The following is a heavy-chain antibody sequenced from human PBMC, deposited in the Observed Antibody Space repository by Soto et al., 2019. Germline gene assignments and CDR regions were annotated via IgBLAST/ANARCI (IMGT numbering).Heavy chain of an antibody. J-gene: IGHJ2*01. CDR3: ARSARWLPSRYFDF. Sequence: EVQLVESGGGLVQPGGSLRLSCAASGFTFSNYDMHWVRQATGKGLEWVSAIDIAGDTYYPDSVKGRFTISRESAKNSLYLQMNSLRAGDTAVYYCARSARWLPSRYFDFWGRGTLVSVSS. CDR1: GFTFSNYD. CDR2: IDIAGDT. D-gene: IGHD5-12*01. V-gene: IGHV3-13*01.